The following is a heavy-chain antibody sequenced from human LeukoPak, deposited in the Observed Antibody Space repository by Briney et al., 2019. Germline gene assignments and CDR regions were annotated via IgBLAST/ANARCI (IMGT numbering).Heavy chain of an antibody. V-gene: IGHV3-30*03. D-gene: IGHD4-17*01. CDR2: ISYDGSNK. J-gene: IGHJ4*02. CDR1: GFTFSSYG. CDR3: ARVVDHDYGDYYLDY. Sequence: GGSLRLSCAASGFTFSSYGMHWVRQAPGKGPEWVAVISYDGSNKYYADSVKGRFTISRDNSKNTLYLQMNSLRAEDTAVYYCARVVDHDYGDYYLDYWGQGTLVTVSS.